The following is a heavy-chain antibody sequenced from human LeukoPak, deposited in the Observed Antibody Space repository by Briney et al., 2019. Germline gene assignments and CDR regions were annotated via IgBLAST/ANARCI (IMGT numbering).Heavy chain of an antibody. V-gene: IGHV4-61*01. J-gene: IGHJ4*02. CDR1: GGSVSSGSHY. CDR3: ARGLKRYFDWLPPSGFDY. Sequence: SETLSLTCTVSGGSVSSGSHYWSWIRQPPGKGLEWIGYIYYSGSTNYNPSLKSRVTISVDTSKNQFSLKLSSVTAADTAVYYCARGLKRYFDWLPPSGFDYWGQGTLVTVSS. CDR2: IYYSGST. D-gene: IGHD3-9*01.